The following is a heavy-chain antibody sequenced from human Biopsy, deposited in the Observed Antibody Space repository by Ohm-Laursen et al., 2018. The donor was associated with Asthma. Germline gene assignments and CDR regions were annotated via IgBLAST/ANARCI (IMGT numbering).Heavy chain of an antibody. CDR3: AKAREDIVVVVAVSDS. CDR1: GFSFNSYG. CDR2: ITRSAGRT. J-gene: IGHJ4*02. Sequence: SLRLSCTASGFSFNSYGMHWVRQAPGKGLEWVSAITRSAGRTDYADSVKGRFTISRDNSKNTLYLQMNSLRAEDTAVYYCAKAREDIVVVVAVSDSWGQGTLVTVSS. D-gene: IGHD2-15*01. V-gene: IGHV3-23*01.